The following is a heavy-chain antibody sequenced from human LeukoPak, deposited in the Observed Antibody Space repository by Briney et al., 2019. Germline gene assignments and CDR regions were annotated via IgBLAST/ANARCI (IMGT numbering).Heavy chain of an antibody. V-gene: IGHV1-69*13. CDR3: ARASPNYFDISGYPVPYYDYMDV. CDR1: GGTFSSYA. D-gene: IGHD3-22*01. CDR2: IIPILGTA. J-gene: IGHJ6*03. Sequence: SVKVSCKASGGTFSSYAISWVRQAPVQGLEWMGGIIPILGTANYAQKFQGRVTITADESTSTAYMELSSLRSEDTAVYYCARASPNYFDISGYPVPYYDYMDVWGKGTAVTVSS.